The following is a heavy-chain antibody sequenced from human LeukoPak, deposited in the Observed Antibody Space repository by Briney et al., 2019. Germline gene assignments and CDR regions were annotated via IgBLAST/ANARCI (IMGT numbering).Heavy chain of an antibody. D-gene: IGHD2-21*02. J-gene: IGHJ4*02. CDR2: ITGSGGST. Sequence: PGGSLRLSCAASGFAFSSYTMGWVRQAPGKGLEWVSAITGSGGSTYYADSVKGRFTISRDSSKNTLYLQMYSLRAEDTAVYYCAKKTSYCGGDCYPYYFDHWGQGTLVTVSS. V-gene: IGHV3-23*01. CDR3: AKKTSYCGGDCYPYYFDH. CDR1: GFAFSSYT.